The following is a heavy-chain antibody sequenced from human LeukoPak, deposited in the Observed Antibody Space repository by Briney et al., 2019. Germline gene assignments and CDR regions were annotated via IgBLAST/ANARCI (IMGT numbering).Heavy chain of an antibody. CDR3: ARAGPGYSGYELDY. CDR2: INHSGST. CDR1: GGSFSGYY. V-gene: IGHV4-34*01. D-gene: IGHD5-12*01. Sequence: SETLSLTCAVYGGSFSGYYWSWIRQPPGKGLEWIGEINHSGSTNYNPSLKSRVTISVDTSKNQFSLKLSSVTAADTAVYYCARAGPGYSGYELDYWGQGTLVTVSS. J-gene: IGHJ4*02.